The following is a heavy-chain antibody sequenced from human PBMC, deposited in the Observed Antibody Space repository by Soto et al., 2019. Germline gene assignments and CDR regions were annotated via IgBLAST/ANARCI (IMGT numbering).Heavy chain of an antibody. CDR1: GFTFSSYS. V-gene: IGHV3-21*01. D-gene: IGHD1-26*01. CDR3: AREDERMGGTIDY. Sequence: EVQLVESGGGLVKPGGSLRLCCAASGFTFSSYSMNWIRQAPGKGLEWVSFISSSSSYIYYAGSVKGRFTISRDNAKNSLYLQMNSLRAEDTAVYYCAREDERMGGTIDYWGQGTLVTVSS. CDR2: ISSSSSYI. J-gene: IGHJ4*02.